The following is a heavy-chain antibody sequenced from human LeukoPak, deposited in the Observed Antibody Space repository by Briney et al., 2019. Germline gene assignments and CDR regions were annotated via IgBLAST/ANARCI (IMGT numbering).Heavy chain of an antibody. Sequence: SVRVSCKTSGGTFNNSAISWVRQAPGQGLEWLGGIMPLFGTAGYAQKFQGRVTITKDESTRTVYLELTSLTSDDTAVYYCARDGHGDYGSGWFDPWGQGTLVSVSS. CDR2: IMPLFGTA. CDR3: ARDGHGDYGSGWFDP. D-gene: IGHD4-17*01. V-gene: IGHV1-69*05. J-gene: IGHJ5*02. CDR1: GGTFNNSA.